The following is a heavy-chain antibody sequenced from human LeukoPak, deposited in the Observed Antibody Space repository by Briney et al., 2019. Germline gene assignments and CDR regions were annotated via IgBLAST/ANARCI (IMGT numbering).Heavy chain of an antibody. D-gene: IGHD3-22*01. CDR2: ISWNSGSI. Sequence: GRSLRLSCAASGFTFDDYAMHWVRQAPGKGLEWVSGISWNSGSIGYADSVKGRFTISRDNAKNSLYLQMNSLRAEDTALYYCAKDILDASPNYYDSSGYDYWGQGTLVTVSS. CDR3: AKDILDASPNYYDSSGYDY. J-gene: IGHJ4*02. CDR1: GFTFDDYA. V-gene: IGHV3-9*01.